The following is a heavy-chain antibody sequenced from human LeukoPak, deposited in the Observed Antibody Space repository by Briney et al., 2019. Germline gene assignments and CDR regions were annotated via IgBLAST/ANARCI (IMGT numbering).Heavy chain of an antibody. CDR2: IYSGGST. J-gene: IGHJ4*02. Sequence: GGSLRLSCVASGFTFSSYWMSWVRQAPGKGLEWVSVIYSGGSTYYADSVKGRFTISRDNSKNTLYLQMNSLRAEDTAVYYCARGPGLYCSSTSCYLDYWGQGTLVTVSS. D-gene: IGHD2-2*01. CDR3: ARGPGLYCSSTSCYLDY. CDR1: GFTFSSYW. V-gene: IGHV3-53*01.